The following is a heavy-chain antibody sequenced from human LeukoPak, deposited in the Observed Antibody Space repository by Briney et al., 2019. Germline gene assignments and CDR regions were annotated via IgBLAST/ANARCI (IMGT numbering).Heavy chain of an antibody. CDR3: AKVAGSGSSDFDY. V-gene: IGHV3-7*01. D-gene: IGHD3-10*01. CDR1: GFTFSSYW. CDR2: IKQDGSEK. Sequence: GGSLRLSCAASGFTFSSYWMSWVRQAPGKGLEWVANIKQDGSEKYYVDSVKGRFTISRDNAKNSLYLQMNSLRAEDTAVYYCAKVAGSGSSDFDYWGQGTLVTVSS. J-gene: IGHJ4*02.